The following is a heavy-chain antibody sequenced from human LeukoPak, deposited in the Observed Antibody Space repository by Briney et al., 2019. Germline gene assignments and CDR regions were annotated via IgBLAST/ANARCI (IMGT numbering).Heavy chain of an antibody. V-gene: IGHV3-30*18. Sequence: GGSLRLSCAASGFTFSSYGMHWVRQAPGKGLEWVAVISYDGSNKYYADSVKGRFTISRDNSKNTLYLQMNSLSIDDTAVYYCANGETSRFDYWGQGTLVTVSS. D-gene: IGHD2-2*01. CDR2: ISYDGSNK. CDR3: ANGETSRFDY. J-gene: IGHJ4*02. CDR1: GFTFSSYG.